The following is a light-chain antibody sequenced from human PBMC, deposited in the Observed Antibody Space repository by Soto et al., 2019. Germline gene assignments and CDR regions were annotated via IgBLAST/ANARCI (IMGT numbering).Light chain of an antibody. V-gene: IGLV7-46*01. CDR3: SLFYSGIVV. J-gene: IGLJ2*01. Sequence: QAVVTQEPSLTVSPGGTVTLTCGSSTGAVTSGHFPYWFQQKPGQAPRTLIYDVTNKHPWTPARFSGSLLGGKAALTLSGAKPEEEAEYYCSLFYSGIVVFGGGTKLTVL. CDR1: TGAVTSGHF. CDR2: DVT.